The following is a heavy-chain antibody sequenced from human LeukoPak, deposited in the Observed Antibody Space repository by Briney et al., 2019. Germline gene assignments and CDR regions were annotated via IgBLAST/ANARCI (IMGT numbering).Heavy chain of an antibody. D-gene: IGHD2-21*01. CDR2: INPSGGSA. CDR1: GYTFTSYY. J-gene: IGHJ6*03. CDR3: ARDWALLLLTHPRPTYYMDV. Sequence: ASVKVSCKASGYTFTSYYMHWVRQAPGQGLEWMGIINPSGGSASYAQKFQGRVTMTRDTSTSTVYMELSSLRSEDTAVYYCARDWALLLLTHPRPTYYMDVWGKGTTVTISS. V-gene: IGHV1-46*01.